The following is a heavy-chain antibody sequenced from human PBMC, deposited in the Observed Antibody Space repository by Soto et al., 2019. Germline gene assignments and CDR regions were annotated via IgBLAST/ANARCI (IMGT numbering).Heavy chain of an antibody. CDR3: AREIKYCSSTSCRNWYFDL. V-gene: IGHV3-30-3*01. CDR2: ISYDGSNE. Sequence: QVQLVESGGGVVQPGRSLRLSCAGSGFSFSVYAMHWVRQAPGKGLEWVAVISYDGSNEYFADSVKGRFTISRDNSKNTLYLQMNSLIAEDTAVYYCAREIKYCSSTSCRNWYFDLWGRGTLVTVSS. CDR1: GFSFSVYA. J-gene: IGHJ2*01. D-gene: IGHD2-2*01.